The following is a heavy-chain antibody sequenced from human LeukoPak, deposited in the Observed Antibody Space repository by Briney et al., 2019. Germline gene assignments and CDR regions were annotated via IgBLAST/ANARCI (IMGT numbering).Heavy chain of an antibody. V-gene: IGHV3-11*01. Sequence: GGSLRLSCAASGFTFKNSAMSWIRQAPGKGLEWVSYISSSGSTIYYADSVKGRFTISRDNAKNSLYLQMNSLRAEDTAVYYCARDKFLVVPAAMGNWFDPWGQGTLVTVSS. D-gene: IGHD2-2*01. CDR1: GFTFKNSA. CDR2: ISSSGSTI. CDR3: ARDKFLVVPAAMGNWFDP. J-gene: IGHJ5*02.